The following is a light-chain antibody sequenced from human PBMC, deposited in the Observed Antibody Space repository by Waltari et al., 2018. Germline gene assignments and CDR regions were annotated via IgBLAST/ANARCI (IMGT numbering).Light chain of an antibody. CDR1: STTCGRNS. CDR2: DNN. CDR3: AAWHDSLNDYV. V-gene: IGLV1-44*01. Sequence: QSVLTQPPSASGTPGPRLATSCSVISTTCGRNSVNWYQHHPGTAPKLLIYDNNQRPSGVPDRFSGSKSGTSASLAISGLRSEDEADYYCAAWHDSLNDYVFGTGTRLIVL. J-gene: IGLJ1*01.